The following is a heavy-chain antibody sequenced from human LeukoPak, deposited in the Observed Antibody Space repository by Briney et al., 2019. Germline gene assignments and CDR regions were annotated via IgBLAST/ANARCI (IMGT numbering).Heavy chain of an antibody. CDR1: GGSISSYY. CDR3: AKGIAVADYYYYGMDV. J-gene: IGHJ6*02. D-gene: IGHD6-19*01. Sequence: SETLSLTCTVSGGSISSYYWSWIRQPPGKGLEWIGYIYYSGSTNYNPSLKSRVTISVDTSKNQFSLKLSSVTAADTAVYYCAKGIAVADYYYYGMDVWGQGTTVTVSS. V-gene: IGHV4-59*01. CDR2: IYYSGST.